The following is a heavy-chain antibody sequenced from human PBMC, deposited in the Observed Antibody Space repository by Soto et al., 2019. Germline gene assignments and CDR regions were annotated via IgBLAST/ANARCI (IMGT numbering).Heavy chain of an antibody. CDR1: GFTFSSYA. J-gene: IGHJ6*02. CDR2: ISGDGSST. Sequence: GVSLRLSCAASGFTFSSYAMSWVRQAPGKGLVWVSRISGDGSSTCYADSVKGRFTISRDNAKNTLYLQMNSLRAEDTAVYYCARVERLYYYYYGMDVWGQGTTVTVSS. V-gene: IGHV3-74*01. D-gene: IGHD3-16*01. CDR3: ARVERLYYYYYGMDV.